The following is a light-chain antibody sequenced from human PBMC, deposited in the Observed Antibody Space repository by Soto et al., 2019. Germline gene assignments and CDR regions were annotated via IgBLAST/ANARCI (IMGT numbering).Light chain of an antibody. CDR3: PSYDSSLSAYV. J-gene: IGLJ1*01. CDR1: SSNIGVGYD. CDR2: GDY. V-gene: IGLV1-40*01. Sequence: QSVLTQPPSVSGAPGQRVTISCTGTSSNIGVGYDVHWYQHLPGTAPKLLIYGDYNRPSGVTDRFSGSKSGTSASLAITGLQAEDEADYYCPSYDSSLSAYVFGPGTKLTVL.